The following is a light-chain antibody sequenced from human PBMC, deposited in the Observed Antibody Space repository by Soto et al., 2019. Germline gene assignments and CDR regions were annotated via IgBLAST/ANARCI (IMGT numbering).Light chain of an antibody. V-gene: IGKV3-20*01. J-gene: IGKJ1*01. CDR1: QSVSSSF. CDR2: GAS. CDR3: KQYGSSPPWT. Sequence: EIVLTQSPGTLSLSPGERATLSCRASQSVSSSFLAWYQQKPGQAPRLLIYGASIRATGIPDRFSGSGAGTDFTLTISRLEPEDFAVYYCKQYGSSPPWTVGQGTTVEIK.